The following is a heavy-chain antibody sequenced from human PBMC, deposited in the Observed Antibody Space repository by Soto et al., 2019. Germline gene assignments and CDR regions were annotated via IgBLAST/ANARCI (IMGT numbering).Heavy chain of an antibody. Sequence: QVQLVQSGAEVKKHGASVKVSCKASGYTFTSYDINWVRQATGQGLEWMGWMNPNSGNTGYAQKFQGRVTMTRNTSISTAYMDLSSLRYEDTAVYYCARGSGHYYGMDVWGQGTTVTVSS. CDR1: GYTFTSYD. J-gene: IGHJ6*02. D-gene: IGHD2-8*02. CDR3: ARGSGHYYGMDV. CDR2: MNPNSGNT. V-gene: IGHV1-8*01.